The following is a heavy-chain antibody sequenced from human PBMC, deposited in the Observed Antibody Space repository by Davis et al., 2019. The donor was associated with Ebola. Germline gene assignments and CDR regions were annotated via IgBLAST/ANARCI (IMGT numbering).Heavy chain of an antibody. CDR2: FDPEDGKT. J-gene: IGHJ4*02. V-gene: IGHV1-24*01. Sequence: ASVKVSCKVSGYSLTELSNHWVRQAPGKGLEWMGGFDPEDGKTKYAQKFQGRVTMTEDTSTDTAYMELSNLRSEATAVSYCATLRLIRFLDQRYYFDSWGQGTLVTVSS. CDR1: GYSLTELS. D-gene: IGHD3-3*01. CDR3: ATLRLIRFLDQRYYFDS.